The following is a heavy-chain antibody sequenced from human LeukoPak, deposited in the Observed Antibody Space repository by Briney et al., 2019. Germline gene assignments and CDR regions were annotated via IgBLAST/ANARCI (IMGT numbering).Heavy chain of an antibody. CDR3: AELGITMIGGV. J-gene: IGHJ6*04. CDR2: ISYNSGTI. CDR1: GFNFVDYA. D-gene: IGHD3-10*02. V-gene: IGHV3-9*01. Sequence: GGSLRLSCAASGFNFVDYAMHWVRHVPGKGLEWVSGISYNSGTIVYADSVKGRFTISRDNSKNSLYLQMNSLRAEDTAVYYCAELGITMIGGVWGKGTTVTISS.